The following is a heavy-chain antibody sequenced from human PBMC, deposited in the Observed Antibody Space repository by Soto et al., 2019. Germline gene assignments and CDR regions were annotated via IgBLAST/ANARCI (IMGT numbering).Heavy chain of an antibody. CDR3: AKEPETVVPAAIWFDP. J-gene: IGHJ5*02. CDR2: ISGSGGST. CDR1: GFTFSSYA. D-gene: IGHD2-2*01. Sequence: SLRLSCAGSGFTFSSYAMSWVRQAPGKGLEWVSAISGSGGSTYYADSVKGRFTISRDNSKNTLYLQMNSLRAEDTAVYYCAKEPETVVPAAIWFDPWGQGTLVTVSS. V-gene: IGHV3-23*01.